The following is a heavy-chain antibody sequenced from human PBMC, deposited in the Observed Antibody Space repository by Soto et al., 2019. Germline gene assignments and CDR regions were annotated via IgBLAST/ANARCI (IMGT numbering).Heavy chain of an antibody. CDR3: ARASIMITFGGVIVKYYFDY. Sequence: SETLSLTCAVYGGSFSGYYWSWIRQPPGKGLEWIGEINHSGSTNYNPSLKSRVTISVDTSKNQFSLKLSSVTAADTAVYYCARASIMITFGGVIVKYYFDYWGQGTLVTVSS. D-gene: IGHD3-16*02. V-gene: IGHV4-34*01. J-gene: IGHJ4*02. CDR1: GGSFSGYY. CDR2: INHSGST.